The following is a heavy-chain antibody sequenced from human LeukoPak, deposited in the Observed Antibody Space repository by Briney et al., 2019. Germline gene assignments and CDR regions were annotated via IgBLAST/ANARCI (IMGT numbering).Heavy chain of an antibody. CDR1: GGSISGSY. V-gene: IGHV4-34*01. Sequence: SETLSLTCTVSGGSISGSYWSWIRQPPGKGLEWIGEINHSGSTNYNPSLKSRVTISVDTSKNQFSLKLSSVTAADTAVYYCARDISYYYGSGSSYNWFDPWGQGTLVTVSS. CDR3: ARDISYYYGSGSSYNWFDP. J-gene: IGHJ5*02. CDR2: INHSGST. D-gene: IGHD3-10*01.